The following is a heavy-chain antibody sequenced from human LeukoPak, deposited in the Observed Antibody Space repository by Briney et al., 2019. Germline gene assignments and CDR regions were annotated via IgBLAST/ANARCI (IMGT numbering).Heavy chain of an antibody. J-gene: IGHJ4*02. Sequence: ASVKVSCKASGGTFSSYAISWVRQAPGQGLEWMGRIIPILGIANYAQKFQGRVTITADKSTSTAYMELSSLRSEDTAVYYCARDGPEGAIRWPWGQGTLVTVSS. CDR2: IIPILGIA. CDR1: GGTFSSYA. V-gene: IGHV1-69*04. D-gene: IGHD4-23*01. CDR3: ARDGPEGAIRWP.